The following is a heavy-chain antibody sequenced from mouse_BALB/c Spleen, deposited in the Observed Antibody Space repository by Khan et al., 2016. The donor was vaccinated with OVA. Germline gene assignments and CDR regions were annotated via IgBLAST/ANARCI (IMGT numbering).Heavy chain of an antibody. CDR3: ARGRYRYPFAY. CDR2: ISYSGST. Sequence: DVQLQESGPGLVKPSQSLSLTCTVTGYSITSDYAWNWIRQFPGNKLEWMGYISYSGSTSYNPSLKSRISITRDTSKNQFFLQLTSVTTEDTATYYCARGRYRYPFAYWGQGTLVTVSA. V-gene: IGHV3-2*02. CDR1: GYSITSDYA. D-gene: IGHD2-14*01. J-gene: IGHJ3*01.